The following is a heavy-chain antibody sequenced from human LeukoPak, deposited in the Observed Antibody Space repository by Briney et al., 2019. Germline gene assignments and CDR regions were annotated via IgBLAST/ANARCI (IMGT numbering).Heavy chain of an antibody. CDR2: ISGSGGST. Sequence: QPGGSLRLSCAASGFTFSSYAMSWVRQAPGKGLEWVSAISGSGGSTYYADSVKGRFTISRDNSKNTLYLQMNSLRAEDTAVYYCAKGHLGSSWYSGNAFDIWGQGTMVTVSS. CDR1: GFTFSSYA. D-gene: IGHD6-13*01. CDR3: AKGHLGSSWYSGNAFDI. J-gene: IGHJ3*02. V-gene: IGHV3-23*01.